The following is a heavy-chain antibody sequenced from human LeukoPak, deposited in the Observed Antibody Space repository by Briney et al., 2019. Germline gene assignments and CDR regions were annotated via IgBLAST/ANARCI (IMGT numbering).Heavy chain of an antibody. CDR2: IIPIFGTA. V-gene: IGHV1-69*13. CDR1: GGTFSSYA. CDR3: ARGLRYSYYYYYMDV. J-gene: IGHJ6*03. Sequence: SVKVSCKASGGTFSSYAISWVRQAPGQGLEWMGGIIPIFGTANYAQKFQGRVTITADESTSTAYMELSSLRSEDTAVYYCARGLRYSYYYYYMDVWGKGTTVTISS. D-gene: IGHD3-3*01.